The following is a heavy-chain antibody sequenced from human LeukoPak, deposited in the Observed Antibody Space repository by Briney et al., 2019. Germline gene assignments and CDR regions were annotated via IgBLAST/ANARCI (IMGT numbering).Heavy chain of an antibody. D-gene: IGHD3-22*01. V-gene: IGHV3-30*03. CDR2: ISYDGSNK. CDR1: GFTFSSYG. CDR3: ASNYYDSSGYYVNSAFDI. J-gene: IGHJ3*02. Sequence: PPGGSLRLSCAASGFTFSSYGMHWVRQAPGKGLEWVAVISYDGSNKYYADSVKGRFTISRDNSKNTLYLQMNSLRAEDTAVYYCASNYYDSSGYYVNSAFDIWGQGTMVTVSS.